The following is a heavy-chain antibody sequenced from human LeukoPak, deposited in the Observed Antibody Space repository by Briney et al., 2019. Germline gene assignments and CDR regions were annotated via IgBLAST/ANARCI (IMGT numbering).Heavy chain of an antibody. D-gene: IGHD6-6*01. CDR1: GGSISSYY. V-gene: IGHV4-59*08. CDR3: ARHLKGPGSSSSGDY. J-gene: IGHJ4*02. CDR2: IYYSGST. Sequence: SETLSLTCTVSGGSISSYYWSWIRQPPGKGLEWIGYIYYSGSTYYNPSLKSRVTISVDTSKNQFSLKLSSVTAADTAVYYCARHLKGPGSSSSGDYWGQGTLVTVSS.